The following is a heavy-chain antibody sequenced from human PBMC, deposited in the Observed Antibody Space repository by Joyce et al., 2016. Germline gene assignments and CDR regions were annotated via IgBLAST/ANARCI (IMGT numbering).Heavy chain of an antibody. D-gene: IGHD3-10*01. CDR3: ARDGGNYDSGSSHFDC. CDR2: IWYDGSKK. V-gene: IGHV3-33*01. CDR1: GFIFRNFG. J-gene: IGHJ4*02. Sequence: QAQLVESGGGVVQPGRSLRLSCAASGFIFRNFGRYWVRQAPGKGLEWVALIWYDGSKKNYVESVKGRFTISRDDSKNTLYLQMNSLSVEDTAVYYCARDGGNYDSGSSHFDCWGQGTQVTVSS.